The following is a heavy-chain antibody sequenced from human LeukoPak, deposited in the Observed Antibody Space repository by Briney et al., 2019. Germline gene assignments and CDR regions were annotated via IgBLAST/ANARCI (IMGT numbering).Heavy chain of an antibody. CDR2: INPNSGGT. V-gene: IGHV1-2*02. D-gene: IGHD3-22*01. Sequence: GASVKVSCKASGYTFTGYYMHWVRQAPGQGLEWMGWINPNSGGTNYAQKFQGRVTMTRDTSISTAYMELSRLRSDDTAVYYCARTYYYDSSGYFSQPFDPWGRGTLVTVSS. CDR3: ARTYYYDSSGYFSQPFDP. CDR1: GYTFTGYY. J-gene: IGHJ5*02.